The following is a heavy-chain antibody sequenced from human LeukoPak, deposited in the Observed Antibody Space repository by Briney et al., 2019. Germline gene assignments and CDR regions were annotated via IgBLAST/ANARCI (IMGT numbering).Heavy chain of an antibody. Sequence: ASAKVSCKASGYTFTSYYMHWVRQAPGQGLEWMGIINPSGGSTSFAQKFQGRVTMTRDTSTSTVYMELSSLRSEDTAVYYCAREGAVAGTDFDYWGQGTLVTVSS. CDR3: AREGAVAGTDFDY. J-gene: IGHJ4*02. V-gene: IGHV1-46*01. D-gene: IGHD6-19*01. CDR2: INPSGGST. CDR1: GYTFTSYY.